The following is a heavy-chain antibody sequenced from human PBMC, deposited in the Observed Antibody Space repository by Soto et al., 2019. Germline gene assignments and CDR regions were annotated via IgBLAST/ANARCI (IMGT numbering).Heavy chain of an antibody. V-gene: IGHV3-23*01. J-gene: IGHJ6*02. D-gene: IGHD2-2*01. CDR3: AKRVVPGAEDYYYFAMDV. CDR2: ISDSDGTT. CDR1: GFTFSSYS. Sequence: VGSLRLSCEASGFTFSSYSMSWVRQAPGKGLEWVSTISDSDGTTDFADSVKGRFTVARDNSRSTLYLQMNSLRAEDTAVYYCAKRVVPGAEDYYYFAMDVWGQGTTVTVSS.